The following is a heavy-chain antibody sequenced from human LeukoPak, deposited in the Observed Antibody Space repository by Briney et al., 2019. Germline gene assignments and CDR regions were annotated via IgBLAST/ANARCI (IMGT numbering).Heavy chain of an antibody. J-gene: IGHJ4*02. V-gene: IGHV3-74*01. CDR2: INSDESST. CDR3: ARGSSGGTFGY. CDR1: GFTFSGYW. Sequence: GGSLRLSCAASGFTFSGYWMHWVRQAPGKGLVWVSHINSDESSTSYADSVKGRFTISRDNAKNTLYLGMNSLRAEDTAEYYCARGSSGGTFGYWGQGTLVTVSS. D-gene: IGHD3-3*02.